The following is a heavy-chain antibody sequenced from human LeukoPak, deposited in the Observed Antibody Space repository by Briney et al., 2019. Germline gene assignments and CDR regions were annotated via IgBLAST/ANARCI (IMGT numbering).Heavy chain of an antibody. CDR3: ARSQSSSLIDY. V-gene: IGHV3-33*01. CDR1: GFSFSAYG. Sequence: GGSLRLSCAASGFSFSAYGVHWVRQARGKGLEWVAVIWYDGSSEDYADSVKGRFTFSRDNSKNTLYLQMNSLTVEDTAVYYCARSQSSSLIDYWGQGTLVTVSS. J-gene: IGHJ4*02. D-gene: IGHD6-13*01. CDR2: IWYDGSSE.